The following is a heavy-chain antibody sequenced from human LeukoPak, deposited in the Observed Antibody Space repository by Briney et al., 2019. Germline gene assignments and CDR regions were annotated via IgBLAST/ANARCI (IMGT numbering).Heavy chain of an antibody. J-gene: IGHJ4*02. CDR3: ARLYSSGWYALTH. CDR1: GYTFTSYY. V-gene: IGHV1-46*01. D-gene: IGHD6-19*01. CDR2: INPSGCST. Sequence: ASVKVSCKASGYTFTSYYMHWVRQAPGQGLEWMGIINPSGCSTSYAQKFQGRVTMTRDTSTSTVYMELSSLRSEDTAVYYCARLYSSGWYALTHWGQGTLVTVSS.